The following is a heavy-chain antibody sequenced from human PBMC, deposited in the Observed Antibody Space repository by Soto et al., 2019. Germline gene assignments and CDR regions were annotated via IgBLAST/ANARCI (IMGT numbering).Heavy chain of an antibody. CDR1: GGSISTYF. D-gene: IGHD6-13*01. J-gene: IGHJ3*01. CDR3: AGERMAADATEVAFDF. Sequence: QVQLQESGPGLVKPSETLSLTCTVSGGSISTYFWNWLRQPPGKGLEWIAYISDSWRILYNPSLKSRVTLSLDASKNQFSLRLSSVTAADTAVYYCAGERMAADATEVAFDFWGQGTMVTVSS. CDR2: ISDSWRI. V-gene: IGHV4-59*01.